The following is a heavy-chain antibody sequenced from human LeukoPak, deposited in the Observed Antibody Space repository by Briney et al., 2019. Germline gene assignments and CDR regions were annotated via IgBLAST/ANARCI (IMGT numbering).Heavy chain of an antibody. CDR2: IIPIFGTA. D-gene: IGHD1-26*01. V-gene: IGHV1-69*06. J-gene: IGHJ3*02. CDR1: GGTFSSYA. Sequence: ASVKVSCKASGGTFSSYAISWVRQAPGQGLEWMGGIIPIFGTANYAQKFQGRVTITADKSTSTAYTELSSLRSEDTAVYYCARGVGSADAFDIWGQGTMVTVSS. CDR3: ARGVGSADAFDI.